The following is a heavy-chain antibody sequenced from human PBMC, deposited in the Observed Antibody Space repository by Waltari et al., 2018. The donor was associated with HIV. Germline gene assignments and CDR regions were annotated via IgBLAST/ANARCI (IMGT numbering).Heavy chain of an antibody. J-gene: IGHJ6*02. CDR1: GFSFSISG. CDR3: AKELRSGYSYYYYGMDV. D-gene: IGHD2-15*01. Sequence: QGQLVESGGGVVQPGGSLRLSCAASGFSFSISGMPWARQAPGKGLEWGTFIRYDGNTKYYADSVKGRFTISRDNSKNTLYLQMSSLRAEDTAVYYCAKELRSGYSYYYYGMDVWGQGTTVTVSS. V-gene: IGHV3-30*02. CDR2: IRYDGNTK.